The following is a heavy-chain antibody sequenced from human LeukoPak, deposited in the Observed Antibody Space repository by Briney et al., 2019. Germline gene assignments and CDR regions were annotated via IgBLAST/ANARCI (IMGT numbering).Heavy chain of an antibody. V-gene: IGHV4-59*12. D-gene: IGHD3-10*01. CDR3: AKSNGYGLIDI. Sequence: SETLSLTCTVSGGSISSFYWSWVSGSWIREPPGKGLEWIGNIFYIWSTYYGPSLNSRHTISLDTSRNQFSLKLNSVTAADTAVYYCAKSNGYGLIDIWGQGTMVTVSS. CDR2: IFYIWST. CDR1: GGSISSFY. J-gene: IGHJ3*02.